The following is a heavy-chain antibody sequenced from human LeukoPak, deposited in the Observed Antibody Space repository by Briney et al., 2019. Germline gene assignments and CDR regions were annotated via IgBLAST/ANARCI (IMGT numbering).Heavy chain of an antibody. CDR3: ARTAARRFDY. D-gene: IGHD6-6*01. CDR2: INPTGGST. Sequence: GASVKVSCKASGGAFSSYAISWVRQAPGRGLEWMGIINPTGGSTTYAQKFQGRVTMTRDTSTSTVYMELSSLRSDDTAVYYCARTAARRFDYWGQGTLVIVSS. CDR1: GGAFSSYA. V-gene: IGHV1-46*01. J-gene: IGHJ4*02.